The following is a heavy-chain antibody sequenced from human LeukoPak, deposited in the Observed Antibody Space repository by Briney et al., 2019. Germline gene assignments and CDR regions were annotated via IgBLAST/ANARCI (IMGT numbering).Heavy chain of an antibody. J-gene: IGHJ4*02. CDR1: GFTFRGFL. CDR2: IKQDGSEK. D-gene: IGHD1-7*01. CDR3: ARAGSNWNYVY. Sequence: GGSLRLSCAASGFTFRGFLMSWVRQIPGKGLEWVANIKQDGSEKYYADALKGRFTISRDNTKNSLSLQMNSLIVEDTAVYYCARAGSNWNYVYWGQGTLVTVSS. V-gene: IGHV3-7*01.